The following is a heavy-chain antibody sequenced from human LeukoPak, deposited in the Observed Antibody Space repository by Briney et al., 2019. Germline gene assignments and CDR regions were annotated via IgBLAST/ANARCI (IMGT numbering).Heavy chain of an antibody. CDR1: GDSISPYY. Sequence: SETLSLTCAVSGDSISPYYWGWVRQPPGKGLGWIGYIYYSGDTTYNPSLKSRVTMSVDTSKNQFSLKLSSVTAADTAVYYCARDKQPGDYWGQGALVTVSS. J-gene: IGHJ4*02. CDR2: IYYSGDT. V-gene: IGHV4-59*01. CDR3: ARDKQPGDY. D-gene: IGHD1-1*01.